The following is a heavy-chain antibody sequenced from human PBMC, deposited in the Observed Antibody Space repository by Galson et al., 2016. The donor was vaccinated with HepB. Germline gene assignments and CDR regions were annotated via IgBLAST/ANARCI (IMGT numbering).Heavy chain of an antibody. V-gene: IGHV3-23*01. Sequence: SLRLSCAASGLTFVDYAMNWVRQAPGKGLEWVAGISESGDATHYADSVKGRFSISRDNSKNTLHLQMNSLGVDDTAVYHCAKDALSGCYRVPCYWHFNLWGRGTLVAVSS. D-gene: IGHD6-19*01. CDR2: ISESGDAT. CDR3: AKDALSGCYRVPCYWHFNL. CDR1: GLTFVDYA. J-gene: IGHJ2*01.